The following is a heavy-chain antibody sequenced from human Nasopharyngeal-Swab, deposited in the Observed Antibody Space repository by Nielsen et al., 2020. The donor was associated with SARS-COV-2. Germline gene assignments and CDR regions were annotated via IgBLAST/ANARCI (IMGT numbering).Heavy chain of an antibody. CDR2: INHSGST. D-gene: IGHD1-26*01. Sequence: WIRQAPGKGLEWIGEINHSGSTNYNPSLKSRVTISVDTSKNQFSLKLSSVTAADTAVYYCARGPQGGSRRPYYFDYWGQGTLVPSPQ. CDR3: ARGPQGGSRRPYYFDY. J-gene: IGHJ4*02. V-gene: IGHV4-34*01.